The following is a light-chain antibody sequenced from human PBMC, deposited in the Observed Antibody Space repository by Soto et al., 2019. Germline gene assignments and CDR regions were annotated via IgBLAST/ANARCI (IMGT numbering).Light chain of an antibody. CDR2: GAS. Sequence: EIVMTQSPAPLSVSPGERATLSCRASQSVSSDLAWYQQKPGQAPRLLIYGASTRATGIPARFSGSGSGTDFTLTISSVQSEDSAVYLCQQRGTWPLTFGEGTKLEIK. J-gene: IGKJ4*01. CDR3: QQRGTWPLT. CDR1: QSVSSD. V-gene: IGKV3-15*01.